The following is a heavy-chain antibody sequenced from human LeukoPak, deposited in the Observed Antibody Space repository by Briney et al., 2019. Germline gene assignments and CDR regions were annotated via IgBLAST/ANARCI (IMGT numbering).Heavy chain of an antibody. V-gene: IGHV3-9*03. Sequence: GRSLRLSCAASGFTFDDYAMHWVRQAPGKGLEWVSGISWNSGSIGYADSVKGRFTISRDNAKNSLYLQMNSLRAEAMALYYCATSHDSSGCGFFYWGQGTLVTVSS. D-gene: IGHD3-22*01. CDR3: ATSHDSSGCGFFY. J-gene: IGHJ4*02. CDR2: ISWNSGSI. CDR1: GFTFDDYA.